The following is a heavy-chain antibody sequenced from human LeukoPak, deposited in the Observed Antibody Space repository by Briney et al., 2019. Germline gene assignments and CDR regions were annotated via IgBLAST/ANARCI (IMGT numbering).Heavy chain of an antibody. J-gene: IGHJ4*02. V-gene: IGHV3-48*01. CDR2: ISSSSSTI. D-gene: IGHD2-15*01. CDR3: AVHSNGYCSGGSCYRSHDY. CDR1: GFTFSSYS. Sequence: PGGSLRLSCAASGFTFSSYSMNWVRQAPGKGLEWVSYISSSSSTIYYADSVKGRFTISRDNSKNTLYLQMNSLRAEDTAVYYCAVHSNGYCSGGSCYRSHDYWGQGTLVTVSS.